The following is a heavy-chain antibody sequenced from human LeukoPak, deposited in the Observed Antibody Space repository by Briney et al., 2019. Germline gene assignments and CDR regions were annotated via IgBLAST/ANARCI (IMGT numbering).Heavy chain of an antibody. CDR2: ISGRTGGT. CDR3: AKCGNSGCHLIDY. J-gene: IGHJ4*02. Sequence: GGSLRLSCAASGLTFNTNAMSWVRQAQGKGLDWVSAISGRTGGTYYADSVKGRFTISRDNSKSTLYLQMDSLRAEDTAVYYCAKCGNSGCHLIDYWGQGTLATVSS. V-gene: IGHV3-23*01. D-gene: IGHD5-12*01. CDR1: GLTFNTNA.